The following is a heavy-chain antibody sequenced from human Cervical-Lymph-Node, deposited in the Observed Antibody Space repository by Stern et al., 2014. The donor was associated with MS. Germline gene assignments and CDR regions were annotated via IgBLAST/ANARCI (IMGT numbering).Heavy chain of an antibody. Sequence: EMPLVESGGGLVQRGGSLRLSCAASGISVSSNYLTWVRQAPGKGLEWVSRYYPGITTDYADSVRGRFSVSRDNSKNTVYLEMNSLTPEDTAVYYCTREMAARRFDPWGQGTLVVVSS. CDR2: YYPGITT. CDR3: TREMAARRFDP. D-gene: IGHD6-6*01. V-gene: IGHV3-66*01. CDR1: GISVSSNY. J-gene: IGHJ5*02.